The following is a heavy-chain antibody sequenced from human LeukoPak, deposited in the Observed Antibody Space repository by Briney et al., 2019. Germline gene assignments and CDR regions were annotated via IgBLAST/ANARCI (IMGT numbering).Heavy chain of an antibody. J-gene: IGHJ3*02. CDR3: ARKKRGYSYGRNLDAFDI. V-gene: IGHV4-59*01. D-gene: IGHD5-18*01. CDR1: GGSISGYY. Sequence: SETLSLTCTVSGGSISGYYWSWLRQPPGKGLEWIGYIYYSGSTNYNPSLKSRVTISVDTSKNQFSLKLSSVTAADTAVYYCARKKRGYSYGRNLDAFDIWGQGTMVTVSS. CDR2: IYYSGST.